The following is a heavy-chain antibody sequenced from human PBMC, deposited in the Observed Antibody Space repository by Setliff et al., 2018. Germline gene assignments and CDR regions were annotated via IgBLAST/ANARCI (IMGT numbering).Heavy chain of an antibody. CDR2: ISPYSGET. Sequence: RASVKVSCKASGGTFTNYGFSWVRQAPGQGLEWMGWISPYSGETNNAQKFQDRLSVTADTSSKTIYMELRSLTSDDTAVYFCTTSRAPRVVLAADFDLWGQGTLVTVSS. CDR1: GGTFTNYG. D-gene: IGHD2-21*01. J-gene: IGHJ4*02. V-gene: IGHV1-18*01. CDR3: TTSRAPRVVLAADFDL.